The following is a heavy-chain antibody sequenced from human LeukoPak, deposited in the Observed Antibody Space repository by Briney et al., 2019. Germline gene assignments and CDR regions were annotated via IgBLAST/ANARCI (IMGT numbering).Heavy chain of an antibody. CDR3: ARDRIVVVPAAMPVYYYYGMDV. J-gene: IGHJ6*02. V-gene: IGHV4-59*01. D-gene: IGHD2-2*01. Sequence: SETLSLTCTVSGGSISSYYWNWIRQPPGKGLEWIGYIYYSGSTNYNPSLKSRVTISVDTSKNQFSLKLSSVTAADTAVYYCARDRIVVVPAAMPVYYYYGMDVWGQGTTVTVSS. CDR1: GGSISSYY. CDR2: IYYSGST.